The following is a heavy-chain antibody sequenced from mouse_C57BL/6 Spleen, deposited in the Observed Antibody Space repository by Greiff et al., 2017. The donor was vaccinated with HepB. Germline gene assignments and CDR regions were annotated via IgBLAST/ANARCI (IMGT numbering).Heavy chain of an antibody. J-gene: IGHJ4*01. Sequence: EVQRVESGGGLVKPGGSLKLSCAASGFTFSSYTMSWVRQTPEKRLEWVATISGGGGNTYYPDSVKGRFTISRDNAKNTLYLQMSSLRSEDTALYYCARRDGAMDYWGQGTSVTVSS. D-gene: IGHD2-3*01. CDR2: ISGGGGNT. V-gene: IGHV5-9*01. CDR1: GFTFSSYT. CDR3: ARRDGAMDY.